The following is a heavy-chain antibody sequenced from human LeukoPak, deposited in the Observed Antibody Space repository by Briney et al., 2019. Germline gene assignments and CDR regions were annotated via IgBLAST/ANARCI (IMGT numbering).Heavy chain of an antibody. CDR1: GGSFRGYY. D-gene: IGHD5-12*01. CDR2: INHSGGT. J-gene: IGHJ4*02. Sequence: SETLSLTCAVYGGSFRGYYWSWIRQPPGKGLEWIGEINHSGGTNYNPSLKSRVTISLDTSKNQFSLKLSSVTAADTAVYYCARGPGYDQEGYWGQGTLVIASS. CDR3: ARGPGYDQEGY. V-gene: IGHV4-34*01.